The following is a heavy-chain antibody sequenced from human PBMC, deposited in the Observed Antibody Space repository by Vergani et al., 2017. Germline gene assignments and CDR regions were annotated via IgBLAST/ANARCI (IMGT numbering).Heavy chain of an antibody. J-gene: IGHJ5*02. D-gene: IGHD6-13*01. V-gene: IGHV1-46*03. CDR3: ARELGAGIASAWNWFDP. CDR1: GYTFTSYY. CDR2: INPSGGST. Sequence: QVQLVQSGAEVKKPGASVKVSCKASGYTFTSYYMHWVRQAPGQGLEWMGIINPSGGSTSYAQKFQGRVTMTRDTSTSTVYMELSSLRSEDTAVYYCARELGAGIASAWNWFDPWGQGTLVTVSS.